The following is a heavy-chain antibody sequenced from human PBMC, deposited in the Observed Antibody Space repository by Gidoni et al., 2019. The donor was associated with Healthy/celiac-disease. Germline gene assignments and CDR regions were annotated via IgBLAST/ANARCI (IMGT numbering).Heavy chain of an antibody. J-gene: IGHJ3*02. Sequence: EVQLLESGGGLVQPGGSLRLSCAASGCTFSSYAMSWVRPAPGKGLEWVSAISGSGGSTYSADSVKGRFTISRDNSKNTLYLQMNSLRAEDTAVYYCAKDRERWLQLPDAFDIWGQGTMVTVSS. CDR2: ISGSGGST. CDR3: AKDRERWLQLPDAFDI. D-gene: IGHD5-12*01. V-gene: IGHV3-23*01. CDR1: GCTFSSYA.